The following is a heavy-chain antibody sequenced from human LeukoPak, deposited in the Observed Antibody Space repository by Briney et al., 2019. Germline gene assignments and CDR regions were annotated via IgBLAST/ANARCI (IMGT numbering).Heavy chain of an antibody. CDR2: INPNSGGT. V-gene: IGHV1-2*02. J-gene: IGHJ6*03. CDR3: ASRAMVRGVGYYYMDV. Sequence: ASVKVSCKASGYTFTGYYMHWVRQAPGQGLEWMGWINPNSGGTNYAQKFQGRVTMTRDTSISTAYMELSRLRSDDTAVYYCASRAMVRGVGYYYMDVWGKGTTVTVSS. D-gene: IGHD3-10*01. CDR1: GYTFTGYY.